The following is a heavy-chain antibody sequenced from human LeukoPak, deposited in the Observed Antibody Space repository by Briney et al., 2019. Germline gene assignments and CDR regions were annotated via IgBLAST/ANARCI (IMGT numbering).Heavy chain of an antibody. D-gene: IGHD4-17*01. CDR3: ARDYGDSQAGFDP. J-gene: IGHJ5*02. V-gene: IGHV4-30-2*01. CDR2: IYHSGST. CDR1: GGSISSGGYY. Sequence: SQTLSLTCTVSGGSISSGGYYWSWIRQPPGKGLEWIGYIYHSGSTYYNSSLKSRVTISVDRSKNQFSLKLSSVTAADTAVYYCARDYGDSQAGFDPWGQGTLVTVSS.